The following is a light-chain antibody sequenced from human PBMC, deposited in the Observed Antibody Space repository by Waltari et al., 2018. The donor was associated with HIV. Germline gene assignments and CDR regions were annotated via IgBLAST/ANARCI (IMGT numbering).Light chain of an antibody. CDR2: GGS. CDR3: QHYHIWCRT. Sequence: EIVLTQSPATLSVSPGERATLSCRTSQTISSSLAWYQQKPGQAPRLLIYGGSTRAAGIPARFSGSGSETEFTLTISRLQSEDFAVYYCQHYHIWCRTFGQGTKVEI. J-gene: IGKJ1*01. V-gene: IGKV3-15*01. CDR1: QTISSS.